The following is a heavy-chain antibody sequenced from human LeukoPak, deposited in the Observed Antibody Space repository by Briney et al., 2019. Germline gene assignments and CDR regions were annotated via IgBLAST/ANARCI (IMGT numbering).Heavy chain of an antibody. CDR3: ARDYRPDSKYYDFWSGYYGY. CDR1: GFTFSSYW. Sequence: SGGSLRLSCAASGFTFSSYWMSWVRQAPGKGLEWVANIKQDGSEKYYVDSVKGRFTISRDNAKNSLYLQMNSLRAEDTAVYYCARDYRPDSKYYDFWSGYYGYWGRGTLVTVSS. J-gene: IGHJ4*02. CDR2: IKQDGSEK. V-gene: IGHV3-7*01. D-gene: IGHD3-3*01.